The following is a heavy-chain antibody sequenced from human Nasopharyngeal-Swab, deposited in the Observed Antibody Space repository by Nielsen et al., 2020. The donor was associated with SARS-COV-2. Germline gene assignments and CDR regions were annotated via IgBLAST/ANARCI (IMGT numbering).Heavy chain of an antibody. J-gene: IGHJ4*02. V-gene: IGHV3-7*01. CDR2: IQQDGDIT. CDR3: ARDPPSTEDYYFDH. Sequence: GESLKISCVTSGFTFGRYWMTWVRQAPGKGLEWVANIQQDGDITYYLESVKGRFTISRDNAKNSLYLQMNSLRAEDTAVYFCARDPPSTEDYYFDHWGQGTPVTVSP. CDR1: GFTFGRYW. D-gene: IGHD2-15*01.